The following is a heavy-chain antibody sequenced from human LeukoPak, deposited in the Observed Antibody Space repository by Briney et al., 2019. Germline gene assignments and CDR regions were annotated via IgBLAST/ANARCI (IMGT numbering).Heavy chain of an antibody. CDR1: GGSISSSSYH. D-gene: IGHD5-24*01. CDR2: IFFSGST. J-gene: IGHJ2*01. CDR3: ARKGDGYNSGYFDL. Sequence: SETLSLTCSVSGGSISSSSYHWGWLRQPPGKGLEWISSIFFSGSTYYNPSLKSRVTISVDTSKNQFSLILSSMTAADTAVYYCARKGDGYNSGYFDLWGRGTLVTV. V-gene: IGHV4-39*01.